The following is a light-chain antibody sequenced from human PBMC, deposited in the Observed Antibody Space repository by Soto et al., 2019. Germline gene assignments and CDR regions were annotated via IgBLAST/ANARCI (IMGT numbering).Light chain of an antibody. J-gene: IGLJ2*01. V-gene: IGLV1-40*01. CDR2: GNN. CDR1: SSNIGAGYD. CDR3: QSFDTRLNSVV. Sequence: QSVVTQPPSVSGAPGQRVTISCSGSSSNIGAGYDVHWYQQFPGTAPKLLIYGNNNRPSGVPDRFSGSKSGNSASLAITGLQAEDEADYYCQSFDTRLNSVVFGGGTKVTVL.